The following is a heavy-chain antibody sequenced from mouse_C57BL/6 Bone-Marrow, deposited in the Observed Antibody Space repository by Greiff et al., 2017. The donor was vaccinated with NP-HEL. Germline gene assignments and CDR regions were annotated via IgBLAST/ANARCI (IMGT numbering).Heavy chain of an antibody. CDR2: IWSDGST. CDR1: GFSLTSYG. J-gene: IGHJ4*01. V-gene: IGHV2-6-1*01. D-gene: IGHD2-3*01. CDR3: ARHNDGYSYYYAMDY. Sequence: QVQLKQSGPGLVAPSQRLSITCTVSGFSLTSYGVHWVRQPPGKGLEWLVVIWSDGSTTYNSALKSRLSISKDNSKSQVFLKMNSVQTDDTAMYYCARHNDGYSYYYAMDYWGQGTSVTVSS.